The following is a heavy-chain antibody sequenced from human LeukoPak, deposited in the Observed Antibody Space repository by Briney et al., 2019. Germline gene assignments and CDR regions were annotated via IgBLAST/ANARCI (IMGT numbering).Heavy chain of an antibody. D-gene: IGHD4-17*01. CDR2: INHSGST. CDR3: ASDYGDYVGLRF. J-gene: IGHJ4*02. Sequence: SETLSLTCAVYGGSFSGYYWSWIRQPPGKGLEWIGEINHSGSTNYNPSLKSRVTISVDTSKNQFSLKLSSVTAADTAVYYCASDYGDYVGLRFWGQGTLVTVSS. V-gene: IGHV4-34*01. CDR1: GGSFSGYY.